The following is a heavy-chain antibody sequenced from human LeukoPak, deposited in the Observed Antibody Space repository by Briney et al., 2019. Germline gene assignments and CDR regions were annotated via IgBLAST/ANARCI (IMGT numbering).Heavy chain of an antibody. J-gene: IGHJ4*02. D-gene: IGHD5-12*01. Sequence: GGSLRLSCAASGFDFSGYGMHWVRQAPGKGLEWVAVTSYDGTAKFYAHSVEGRFTVSRDNSKNTLYLQMNTLRAEDTAVYYCARGGTARGYSGYGVFDYWGQGTLVTVSS. CDR2: TSYDGTAK. CDR3: ARGGTARGYSGYGVFDY. CDR1: GFDFSGYG. V-gene: IGHV3-30*03.